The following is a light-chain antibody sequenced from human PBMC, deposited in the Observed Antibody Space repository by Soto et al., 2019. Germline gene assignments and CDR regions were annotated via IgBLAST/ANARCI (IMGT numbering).Light chain of an antibody. V-gene: IGKV4-1*01. CDR1: QSVLYTSNNRNY. CDR2: WAS. CDR3: QQYYGPPYT. Sequence: DIVMTQSPDSLAVSLGERATINCKSSQSVLYTSNNRNYLAWYQQKPGQPPKLLIYWASTRESGVPDRFSGNGSGADFTLTITSLQAEDVAVYYCQQYYGPPYTLGQGTKLEIK. J-gene: IGKJ2*01.